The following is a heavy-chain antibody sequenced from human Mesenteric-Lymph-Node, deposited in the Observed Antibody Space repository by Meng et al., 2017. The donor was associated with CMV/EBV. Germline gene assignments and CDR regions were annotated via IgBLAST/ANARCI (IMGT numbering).Heavy chain of an antibody. CDR3: AQGSDTPVNNY. Sequence: QVQLQQWVAGLWKPSDTLSLTSAVYGGSFSGYYWSWIRQPPGKALEWLGEINHSGVPNYNPSLKSRVTISQDRSKNQFSLKLSYVTAEDTAVYYCAQGSDTPVNNYWGQGTLVTVSS. CDR2: INHSGVP. CDR1: GGSFSGYY. D-gene: IGHD5-18*01. V-gene: IGHV4-34*01. J-gene: IGHJ4*02.